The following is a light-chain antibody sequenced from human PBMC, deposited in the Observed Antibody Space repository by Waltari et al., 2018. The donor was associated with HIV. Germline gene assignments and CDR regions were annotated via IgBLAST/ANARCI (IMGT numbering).Light chain of an antibody. CDR3: AAWDDSLNAWV. Sequence: QSVLTQPPSASGTPGQRVTISRSGSSSNIGTQTVNWYQQLPGSAPKFLMYGNHVRPSGVPDRFSGSKSGTSASLAISGLRSEDEADYYCAAWDDSLNAWVFGGGTKVTVL. CDR1: SSNIGTQT. V-gene: IGLV1-44*01. J-gene: IGLJ3*02. CDR2: GNH.